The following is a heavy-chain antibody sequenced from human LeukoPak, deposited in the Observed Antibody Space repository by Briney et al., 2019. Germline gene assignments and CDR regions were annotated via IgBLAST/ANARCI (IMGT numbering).Heavy chain of an antibody. J-gene: IGHJ1*01. Sequence: SETLSLTCTVSGGSISSYYWSWIRQPPGKGLEWIGYIYYSGSTNYNPSHKSRVTISVGTSKNQFSLKLSSVTAADTAVYYCARGYSSGHFQHWGQGTLVTVSS. CDR1: GGSISSYY. CDR2: IYYSGST. D-gene: IGHD6-19*01. V-gene: IGHV4-59*01. CDR3: ARGYSSGHFQH.